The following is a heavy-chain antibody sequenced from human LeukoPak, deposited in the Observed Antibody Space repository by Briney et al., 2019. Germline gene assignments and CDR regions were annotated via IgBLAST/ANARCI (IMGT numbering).Heavy chain of an antibody. V-gene: IGHV4-39*01. D-gene: IGHD3-10*01. CDR2: IYYSGST. Sequence: PSETLSLTCTVSGGSISSSSYYWGWIRQPPGKGLEWIGSIYYSGSTYYNPSLKSRVTISVDTSKNQFSLKLSSVTAADTAVYYWARRRRGWLVDDACDIWGQGTMVTVSS. J-gene: IGHJ3*02. CDR3: ARRRRGWLVDDACDI. CDR1: GGSISSSSYY.